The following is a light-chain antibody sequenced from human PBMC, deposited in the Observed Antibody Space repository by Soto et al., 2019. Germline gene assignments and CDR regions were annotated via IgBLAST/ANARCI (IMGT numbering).Light chain of an antibody. CDR1: SSNIGSNS. V-gene: IGLV1-47*02. CDR2: LSN. J-gene: IGLJ3*02. CDR3: AAWDDSLSAPV. Sequence: QSVLTQPPSASGTPGQRVTISCSGGSSNIGSNSVFWYQQFPGAAPKLLIYLSNERPSGVPDRFSASKSGTSASLAISGPRPEDEADYYCAAWDDSLSAPVFGGGTQLTVL.